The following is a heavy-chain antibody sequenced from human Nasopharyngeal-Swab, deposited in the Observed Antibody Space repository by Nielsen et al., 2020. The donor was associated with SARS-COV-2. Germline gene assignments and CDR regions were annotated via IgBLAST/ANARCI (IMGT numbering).Heavy chain of an antibody. CDR1: GGSISISTYY. CDR3: ARGSVAGDDY. V-gene: IGHV4-39*07. D-gene: IGHD6-19*01. J-gene: IGHJ4*02. CDR2: VYYSGST. Sequence: SETLSLTCTVSGGSISISTYYWGWIRQPPGTGLEWIGNVYYSGSTSYNPSLKSRVTISIDTSKNQFSLKLSSVTAADTAVYYCARGSVAGDDYWGQGTLVTVSS.